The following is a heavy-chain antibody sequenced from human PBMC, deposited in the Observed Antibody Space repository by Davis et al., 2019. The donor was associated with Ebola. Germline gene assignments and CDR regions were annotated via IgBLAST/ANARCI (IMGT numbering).Heavy chain of an antibody. CDR3: ARDVGRNSRFDP. CDR1: GYTFTGYY. D-gene: IGHD1-26*01. V-gene: IGHV1-2*02. Sequence: ASVKVSCKASGYTFTGYYMHWVRQAPGQGLEWMGWINPNSGGTNYAQKFQGRVTMTRDTSTSTVYMELGSLRSEDTAVYYCARDVGRNSRFDPWGQGTLVTVSS. CDR2: INPNSGGT. J-gene: IGHJ5*02.